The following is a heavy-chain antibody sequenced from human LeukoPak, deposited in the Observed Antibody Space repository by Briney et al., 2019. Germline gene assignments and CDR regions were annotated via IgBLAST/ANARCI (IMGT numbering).Heavy chain of an antibody. CDR2: IYYSGST. CDR1: GGSISSYY. Sequence: PSETLSLTCTVSGGSISSYYWSWVRQPPGKGLEWIGHIYYSGSTNYNPSLKSRVTISIDTSKNQFSLKLSSVTAADTAVYYCARDPGGHLDYWGQGTLVTVSS. V-gene: IGHV4-59*01. D-gene: IGHD3-10*01. J-gene: IGHJ4*02. CDR3: ARDPGGHLDY.